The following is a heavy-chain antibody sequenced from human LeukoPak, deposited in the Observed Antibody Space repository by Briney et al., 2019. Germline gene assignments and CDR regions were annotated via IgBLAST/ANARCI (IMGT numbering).Heavy chain of an antibody. D-gene: IGHD2-15*01. CDR2: ISSSSSTI. CDR3: ARDPVVAA. J-gene: IGHJ5*02. V-gene: IGHV3-48*01. CDR1: GFTFSSYS. Sequence: GGSLRLSCAASGFTFSSYSMNWVRQAPGKGLKWVSYISSSSSTIYYADSVKGRFTISRDNAKNSLYLQMNSLRAEDTAVYYCARDPVVAAWGQGTLVTVSS.